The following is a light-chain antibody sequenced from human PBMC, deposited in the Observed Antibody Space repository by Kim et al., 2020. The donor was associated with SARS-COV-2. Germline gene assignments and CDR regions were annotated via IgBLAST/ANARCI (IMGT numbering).Light chain of an antibody. CDR1: SLRSYY. CDR2: GKN. V-gene: IGLV3-19*01. Sequence: SSELTQDPAVSVALGQTVRITCQGDSLRSYYATWYQQKPGQAPIVVIYGKNNRPSGIPDRFSGSSSGDTASLTITGTKAGDEADYFCNSRGSNENVLFGG. CDR3: NSRGSNENVL. J-gene: IGLJ2*01.